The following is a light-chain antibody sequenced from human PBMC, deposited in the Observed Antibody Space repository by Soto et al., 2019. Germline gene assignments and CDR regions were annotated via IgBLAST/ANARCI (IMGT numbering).Light chain of an antibody. Sequence: EIVLTQSLGTLSLSPGARAPLSCRASQSVSNNYLAWYQQNPGQAPRLLIYGASNRATGIPDRFSGSGSGTDFTLTISRLEPEDFAVYYCQQYGSSGTFGQGTKVDI. V-gene: IGKV3-20*01. CDR1: QSVSNNY. CDR2: GAS. J-gene: IGKJ1*01. CDR3: QQYGSSGT.